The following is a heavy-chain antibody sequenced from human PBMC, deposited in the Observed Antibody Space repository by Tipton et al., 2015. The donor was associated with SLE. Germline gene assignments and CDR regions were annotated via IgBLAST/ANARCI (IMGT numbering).Heavy chain of an antibody. CDR3: ARGGRDIVVVPAAMGAFDI. CDR1: GFTFSSYE. Sequence: SLRLSCAASGFTFSSYEMNWVRQAPGKGLEWVSYISSSGSTIYCADSVKGRFTISRDNAKNSLYLQMNSLRAEDTAVYYCARGGRDIVVVPAAMGAFDIWGQGTMVTVSS. J-gene: IGHJ3*02. V-gene: IGHV3-48*03. D-gene: IGHD2-2*01. CDR2: ISSSGSTI.